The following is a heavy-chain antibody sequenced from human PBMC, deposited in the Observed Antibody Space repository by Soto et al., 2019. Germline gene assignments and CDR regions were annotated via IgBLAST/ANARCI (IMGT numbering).Heavy chain of an antibody. J-gene: IGHJ5*02. D-gene: IGHD3-22*01. CDR1: GFTFSTYG. V-gene: IGHV3-21*01. CDR3: ARSGLALPYSASHWFDP. Sequence: EVQLVESGGGLVKPGGSLRLSCAASGFTFSTYGMNWVRQAPGKGLEWLSSISDSGHYIYYADSVKGRVTISRDNAKNSLFLKMNSLRGEETAVYYCARSGLALPYSASHWFDPWGHGTLVTVSS. CDR2: ISDSGHYI.